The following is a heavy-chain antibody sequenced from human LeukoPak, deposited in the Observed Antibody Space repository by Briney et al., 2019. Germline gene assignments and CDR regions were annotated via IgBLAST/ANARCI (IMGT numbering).Heavy chain of an antibody. V-gene: IGHV3-7*01. CDR1: GFTFSSYW. D-gene: IGHD2-2*01. CDR2: IKQDGSEK. Sequence: GGSLRLSCAASGFTFSSYWMSWVRQAPGKGLEWVANIKQDGSEKYYVDSVKGRFTISRDNAKNSLYLQMNSLRAEDTAVYYCARDHIVVVPAATYYYYYGMDVWGQGTTVTVS. J-gene: IGHJ6*02. CDR3: ARDHIVVVPAATYYYYYGMDV.